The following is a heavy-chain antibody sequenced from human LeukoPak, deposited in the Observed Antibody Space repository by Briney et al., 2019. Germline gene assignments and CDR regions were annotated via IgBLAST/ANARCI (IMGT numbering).Heavy chain of an antibody. V-gene: IGHV3-11*01. CDR2: ISSSGSTI. J-gene: IGHJ4*03. Sequence: GGSLRLSCAASGFTVSSNYMSWIRQAPGKGLEWVSYISSSGSTIYYADSVKGRFTISRDNAKNSLYLQMNSLRAEDTAVYYCARETWIQKSFDYWGQGTTVTVSS. D-gene: IGHD5-18*01. CDR3: ARETWIQKSFDY. CDR1: GFTVSSNY.